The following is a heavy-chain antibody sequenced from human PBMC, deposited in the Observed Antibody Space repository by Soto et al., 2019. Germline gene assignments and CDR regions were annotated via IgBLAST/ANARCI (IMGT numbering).Heavy chain of an antibody. V-gene: IGHV1-69*13. CDR2: IIPIFGTA. CDR1: GGTFSSYA. J-gene: IGHJ2*01. CDR3: ARDHPYSSSAGWYFDL. D-gene: IGHD6-6*01. Sequence: VASVKVSCKASGGTFSSYAISWVRQAPGQGLEWMGGIIPIFGTANYAQKFQGRVTITADESTSTAYRELSSLRSEDTAVYYCARDHPYSSSAGWYFDLWGRGTLVTVSS.